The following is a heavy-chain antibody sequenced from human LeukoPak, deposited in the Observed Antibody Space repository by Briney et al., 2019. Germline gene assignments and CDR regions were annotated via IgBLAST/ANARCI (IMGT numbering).Heavy chain of an antibody. CDR1: GYSISRGYY. V-gene: IGHV4-38-2*02. CDR2: IYYSGST. Sequence: PSETLSLTCTVSGYSISRGYYWGWIRQPPGKGLEWIGSIYYSGSTYYNPSLKSRVTISVDTSKNHFSLKLSSVTAADTAVYYCARHRYYYRSGSYYGAPCYMDVWGKGTTVTISS. J-gene: IGHJ6*03. D-gene: IGHD3-10*01. CDR3: ARHRYYYRSGSYYGAPCYMDV.